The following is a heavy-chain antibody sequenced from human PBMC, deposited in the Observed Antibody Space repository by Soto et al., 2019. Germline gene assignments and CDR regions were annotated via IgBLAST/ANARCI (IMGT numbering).Heavy chain of an antibody. V-gene: IGHV5-51*01. CDR2: IYPGDSDT. CDR3: ARHGSTTVPTRYYYYYGMDV. D-gene: IGHD4-4*01. Sequence: GESLKISCKGSGYSFTSYWICWVRQMPGKGLEWMGIIYPGDSDTRYSPSFQGQVTISADKSISTAYLQWSSLKASDTAMYYCARHGSTTVPTRYYYYYGMDVWGQGTTVTVSS. J-gene: IGHJ6*02. CDR1: GYSFTSYW.